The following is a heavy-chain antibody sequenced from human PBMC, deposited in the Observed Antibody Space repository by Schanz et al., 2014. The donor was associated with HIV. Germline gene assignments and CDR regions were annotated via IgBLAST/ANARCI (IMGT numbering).Heavy chain of an antibody. CDR2: ISYDGSKK. Sequence: QVQLVESGGGVVQPGRSLRLSCTASGFTFSTFGMHWVRQAPGKGLECVAVISYDGSKKYYADSVKGRFTISRDNSKNTLFLQMNSLRAEDTAVYYCAKGYTSSSVFNLWGRGTLVTVSS. CDR1: GFTFSTFG. J-gene: IGHJ2*01. V-gene: IGHV3-30*18. D-gene: IGHD6-6*01. CDR3: AKGYTSSSVFNL.